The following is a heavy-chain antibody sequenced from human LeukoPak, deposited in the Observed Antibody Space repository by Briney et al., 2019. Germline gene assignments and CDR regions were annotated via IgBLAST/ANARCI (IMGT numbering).Heavy chain of an antibody. CDR1: GYSFTSYW. V-gene: IGHV5-51*01. J-gene: IGHJ4*02. CDR2: IYPGDSET. CDR3: ASWLRGSQWLDPRGD. Sequence: GESLKISCKGSGYSFTSYWIGWVRQMPGKGLEWMGIIYPGDSETRYSPSFQGQVTISADKSISTAYLQWSSLKASDTAMYYCASWLRGSQWLDPRGDWGQGTLVTVSS. D-gene: IGHD6-19*01.